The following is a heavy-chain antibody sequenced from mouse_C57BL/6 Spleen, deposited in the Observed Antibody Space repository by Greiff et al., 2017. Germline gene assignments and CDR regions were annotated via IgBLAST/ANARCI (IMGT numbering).Heavy chain of an antibody. CDR1: GYTFTSYW. V-gene: IGHV1-55*01. CDR2: IYPGSGST. D-gene: IGHD1-1*01. J-gene: IGHJ1*03. CDR3: ARSITTVVAEYFDV. Sequence: QVQLQQPGAELVKPGASVKMSCKASGYTFTSYWITWVKQRPGQGLEWIGDIYPGSGSTNYNEKFKSKATLTVDTSSSTAYMQLSSLTSEDSAVYYCARSITTVVAEYFDVWGTGTTVTVSS.